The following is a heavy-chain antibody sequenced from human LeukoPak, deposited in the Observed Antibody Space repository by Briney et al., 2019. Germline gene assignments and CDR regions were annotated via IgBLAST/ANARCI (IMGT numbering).Heavy chain of an antibody. CDR1: GFTFSSYS. Sequence: GGSLRLSCAASGFTFSSYSMNWVRQAPGKGLEWVSYISSSSTIYYADSVKGRFTISRDNAKNSLYLQMNSLRDEDTAVYYCARDDGGSDYWGQGTLVTVFS. V-gene: IGHV3-48*02. CDR3: ARDDGGSDY. D-gene: IGHD4-23*01. J-gene: IGHJ4*02. CDR2: ISSSSTI.